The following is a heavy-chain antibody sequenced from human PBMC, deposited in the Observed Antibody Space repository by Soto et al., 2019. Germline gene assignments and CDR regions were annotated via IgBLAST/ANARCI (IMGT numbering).Heavy chain of an antibody. CDR2: ILHTGGT. V-gene: IGHV4-30-2*01. CDR3: ARLQFVEGFVY. J-gene: IGHJ4*02. D-gene: IGHD4-4*01. CDR1: GGSISGGGFS. Sequence: KSSETLSLTCAVSGGSISGGGFSWSWIRQPPGKGLEWIGYILHTGGTQYNPSLKSRVSMSVDKSKNQFSLHLTSVTAADTAVYSSARLQFVEGFVYAGPGALLTVSS.